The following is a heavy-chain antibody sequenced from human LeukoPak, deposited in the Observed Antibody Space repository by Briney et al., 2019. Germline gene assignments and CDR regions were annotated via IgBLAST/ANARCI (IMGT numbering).Heavy chain of an antibody. CDR3: ARDRYYVPDY. D-gene: IGHD3-10*02. J-gene: IGHJ4*02. V-gene: IGHV3-74*03. Sequence: TGGSLRLSCAASGSTFSNTWMHWVRQAPGKGLVWVSRIHSDGISTTYADSVKGRFTISRDNAKNTLYLQMNSLRAEDTAVYYCARDRYYVPDYWGQGTLVTVSP. CDR2: IHSDGIST. CDR1: GSTFSNTW.